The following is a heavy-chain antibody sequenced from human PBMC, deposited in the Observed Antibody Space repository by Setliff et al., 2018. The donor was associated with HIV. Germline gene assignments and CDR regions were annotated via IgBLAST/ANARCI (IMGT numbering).Heavy chain of an antibody. Sequence: AAVKVSCKASGYTFTSSDINWVRQAPGQGREWMGWRNPNSGNTGYAQKFQGRVTLTRHTSISTAYMELNSLRSEDKAVYYCARGAWYTSGWYSRRYMDVWGKGTTVTVSS. CDR2: RNPNSGNT. J-gene: IGHJ6*03. CDR1: GYTFTSSD. CDR3: ARGAWYTSGWYSRRYMDV. V-gene: IGHV1-8*02. D-gene: IGHD6-19*01.